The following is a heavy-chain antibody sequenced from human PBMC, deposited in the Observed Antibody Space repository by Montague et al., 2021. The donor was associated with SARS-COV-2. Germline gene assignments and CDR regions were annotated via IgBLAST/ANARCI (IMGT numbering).Heavy chain of an antibody. CDR1: GGAISDGNYY. Sequence: TLSLTCTVSGGAISDGNYYWSWVRQPAGKGLEWNGRIYVTGNSKSNPTRKSRVPMSIDKAKHQFYLNLTSVTATVTAVSYCVGDAYYPLDGHWGQGTLVTVSS. CDR3: VGDAYYPLDGH. CDR2: IYVTGNS. D-gene: IGHD3-10*01. V-gene: IGHV4-61*02. J-gene: IGHJ4*02.